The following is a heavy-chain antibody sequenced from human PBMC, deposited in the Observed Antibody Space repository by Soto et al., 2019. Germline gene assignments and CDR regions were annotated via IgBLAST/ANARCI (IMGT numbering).Heavy chain of an antibody. Sequence: QVQLVQSGAEVKKPGSSVKVSCKASGGTFNSFAINWVRQAPGQGLEWMGVIIPIFGTANYAQNFQGRVKITADESTSTAYMELSSLRSEDTAVYYCARGHQGDCGGACTQRYYYHGMDIWGQGTTVTVSS. CDR1: GGTFNSFA. J-gene: IGHJ6*02. D-gene: IGHD2-21*02. V-gene: IGHV1-69*12. CDR3: ARGHQGDCGGACTQRYYYHGMDI. CDR2: IIPIFGTA.